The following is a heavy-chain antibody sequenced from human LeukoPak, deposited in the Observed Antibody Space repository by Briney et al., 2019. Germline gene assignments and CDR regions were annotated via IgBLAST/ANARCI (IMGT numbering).Heavy chain of an antibody. CDR3: ARDKYTGYETVDY. CDR1: GYTFTGYY. Sequence: ASVKVSCKASGYTFTGYYIHWVRQAPGQGLEWMGWINPNNGGTNYAQKFQGRVTMTRDTSISTAYMELNRLTSDDTAVCYCARDKYTGYETVDYWGQGTPVTVSS. CDR2: INPNNGGT. V-gene: IGHV1-2*02. D-gene: IGHD5-12*01. J-gene: IGHJ4*02.